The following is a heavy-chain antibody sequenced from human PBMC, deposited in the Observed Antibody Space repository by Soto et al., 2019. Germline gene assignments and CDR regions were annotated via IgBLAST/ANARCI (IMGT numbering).Heavy chain of an antibody. J-gene: IGHJ5*02. V-gene: IGHV4-4*07. CDR1: GGSISSYY. Sequence: SETLSLTCTFSGGSISSYYWSWIRQPAGKGLEWIGRIYTSGSTNYNPSLKSRVTMSVDTSKNQFSLKLSSVTAADTAVYYCARGVVVPAARGGWFDPWGQGTMVTVSS. D-gene: IGHD2-2*01. CDR3: ARGVVVPAARGGWFDP. CDR2: IYTSGST.